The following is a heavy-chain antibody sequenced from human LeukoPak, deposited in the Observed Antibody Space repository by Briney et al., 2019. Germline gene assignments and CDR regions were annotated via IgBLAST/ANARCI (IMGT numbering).Heavy chain of an antibody. CDR2: IHRSGTTV. J-gene: IGHJ4*02. D-gene: IGHD1-26*01. Sequence: GGSLSLSCVASGFTFSNYQMNSVRQAPCKELEWLSYIHRSGTTVYYADSVKGRFTVSRDNTKNSLYLQMNSLRAEDTAVYYCAREGGGGSYADYWGQGSQVTVSS. CDR3: AREGGGGSYADY. V-gene: IGHV3-48*03. CDR1: GFTFSNYQ.